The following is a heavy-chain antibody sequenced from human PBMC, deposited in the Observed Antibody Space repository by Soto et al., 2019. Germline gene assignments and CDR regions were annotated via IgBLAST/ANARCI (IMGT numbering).Heavy chain of an antibody. J-gene: IGHJ2*01. D-gene: IGHD6-6*01. CDR3: ASWTSSSPGEDWYFDL. Sequence: QVQLVQSGAEVKKPGSSVKVSCKASVGTFSSYAISWVRQAPGQGLEWMGGIIPIFGTANYAQKFQGRVTITADESTSTEYMELSSLRSEDTAVYYCASWTSSSPGEDWYFDLWGRGTLVTVSS. CDR1: VGTFSSYA. CDR2: IIPIFGTA. V-gene: IGHV1-69*12.